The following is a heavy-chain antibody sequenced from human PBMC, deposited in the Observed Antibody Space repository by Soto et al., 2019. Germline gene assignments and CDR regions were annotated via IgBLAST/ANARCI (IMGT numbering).Heavy chain of an antibody. CDR1: GGTFSSYA. V-gene: IGHV1-69*13. CDR2: IIPIFGTA. J-gene: IGHJ6*02. Sequence: SVKVSCKASGGTFSSYAISWVRQAPGQGLEWMGGIIPIFGTANYAQKFQGRVTITADESTSTAYMELSSLRSEDTAVYYCASIAVAGDYSYYYYGMDVWGQGTTVTVSS. D-gene: IGHD6-19*01. CDR3: ASIAVAGDYSYYYYGMDV.